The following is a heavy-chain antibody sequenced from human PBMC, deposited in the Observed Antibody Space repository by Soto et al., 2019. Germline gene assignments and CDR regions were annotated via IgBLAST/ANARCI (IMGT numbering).Heavy chain of an antibody. CDR2: IYYSGST. D-gene: IGHD5-12*01. J-gene: IGHJ5*02. V-gene: IGHV4-39*01. Sequence: SETLSLTCTVSGGSISSSSYYWGWIRQPPGKGLEWIGSIYYSGSTYYNPSLKSRVTISVDTSKNQFSLKLSSVTAADTAVYYCESIYRMAKKLNWFDPWGQGTLVTVSS. CDR3: ESIYRMAKKLNWFDP. CDR1: GGSISSSSYY.